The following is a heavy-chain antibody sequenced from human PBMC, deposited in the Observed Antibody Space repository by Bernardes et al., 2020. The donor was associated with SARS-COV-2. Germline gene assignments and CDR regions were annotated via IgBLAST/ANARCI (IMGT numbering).Heavy chain of an antibody. V-gene: IGHV3-21*01. CDR2: ISSSSSYI. CDR1: GFTFSSYS. CDR3: ARDLGYDYVWGSYRSAFDY. J-gene: IGHJ4*02. D-gene: IGHD3-16*02. Sequence: GGSLRLSCAASGFTFSSYSLNWVRQAPGKGLEWVSSISSSSSYIYYADSVKGRFTISRDNAKNSLYLQMNSLRAEDTAVYYCARDLGYDYVWGSYRSAFDYWGQGTLVTVSS.